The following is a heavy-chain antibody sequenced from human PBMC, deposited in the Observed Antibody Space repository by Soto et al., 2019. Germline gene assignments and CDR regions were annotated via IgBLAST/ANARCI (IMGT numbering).Heavy chain of an antibody. CDR2: ISGSGGST. D-gene: IGHD4-17*01. Sequence: GGSLRLSCAASGFTFSSYAMSWVRQAPGKGLEWVSAISGSGGSTYYADSVKGRFTISRDNSKNTLYLQMNSLRAEDTAVYYCAKDYLSGDYVVGWFDPWGQGTLVTAPQ. CDR1: GFTFSSYA. V-gene: IGHV3-23*01. CDR3: AKDYLSGDYVVGWFDP. J-gene: IGHJ5*02.